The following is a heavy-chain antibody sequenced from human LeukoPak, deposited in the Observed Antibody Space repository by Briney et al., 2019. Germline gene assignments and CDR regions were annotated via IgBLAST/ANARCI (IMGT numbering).Heavy chain of an antibody. CDR3: AKERGSFAYYFDY. Sequence: GGSLRLSCAASGFTFSTYGIHWVRQAPGKGLEWVAVISYDGSNKYYADSVKGRFTISRDNSKNTLYLQMNSLRAEDTAIYYCAKERGSFAYYFDYWGQGTLVTVSS. V-gene: IGHV3-30*18. D-gene: IGHD1-26*01. CDR1: GFTFSTYG. CDR2: ISYDGSNK. J-gene: IGHJ4*02.